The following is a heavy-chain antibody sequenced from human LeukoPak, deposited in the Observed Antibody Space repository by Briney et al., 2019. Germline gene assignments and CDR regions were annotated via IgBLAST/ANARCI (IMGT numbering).Heavy chain of an antibody. CDR3: ASAPVVGNAEAF. Sequence: GGSLRLSCAASGFTFSSYAMSWVRQAPGKGLEWVSVISGSGSSTYADAVKGRFTISRDSSKNTLYLQMTSLRVEGTAVYFCASAPVVGNAEAFWGQGTLVTVSS. D-gene: IGHD1-26*01. V-gene: IGHV3-23*01. CDR1: GFTFSSYA. CDR2: ISGSGSST. J-gene: IGHJ4*02.